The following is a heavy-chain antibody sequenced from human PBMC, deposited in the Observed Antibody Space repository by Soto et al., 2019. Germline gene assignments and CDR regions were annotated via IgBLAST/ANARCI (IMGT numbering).Heavy chain of an antibody. V-gene: IGHV5-10-1*01. CDR1: GYSFTSYW. D-gene: IGHD6-19*01. Sequence: GESLKISCKGSGYSFTSYWISWVRQMPGKGLEWMGRIDPSDSYTNYSPSFQGHVTISADKSISTAYLQWSSLKAPDTAMYYCARRDSSRYYYYGMDVWGQGTTVTVSS. CDR3: ARRDSSRYYYYGMDV. J-gene: IGHJ6*02. CDR2: IDPSDSYT.